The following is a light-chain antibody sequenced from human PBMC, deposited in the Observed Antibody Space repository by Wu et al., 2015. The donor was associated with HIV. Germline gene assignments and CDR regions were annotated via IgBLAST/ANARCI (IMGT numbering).Light chain of an antibody. Sequence: IVLTQSPGTLSLSPGERATLSCRASQSVNSRFLAWYQQKPGQAPRLLMYGTSNRATGIPDRFSGSGSGTDFTLTISRLEPEDFAVYFCQQYGSSPEYSFGQGTKLEIK. CDR1: QSVNSRF. CDR2: GTS. J-gene: IGKJ2*03. V-gene: IGKV3-20*01. CDR3: QQYGSSPEYS.